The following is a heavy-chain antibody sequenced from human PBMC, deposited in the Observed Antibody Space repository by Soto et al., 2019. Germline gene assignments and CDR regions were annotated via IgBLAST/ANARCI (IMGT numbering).Heavy chain of an antibody. Sequence: SVKVSCKASGGTLSTNAISWVRQAPGQGLEWMGAIIPMFGSPKYAQKFLGRVTITADNPTSTIYMEMISLTSADTAVYYCARGGCVAGLYNAMDAWGQGTTVTVSS. D-gene: IGHD6-19*01. CDR2: IIPMFGSP. CDR3: ARGGCVAGLYNAMDA. J-gene: IGHJ6*02. V-gene: IGHV1-69*06. CDR1: GGTLSTNA.